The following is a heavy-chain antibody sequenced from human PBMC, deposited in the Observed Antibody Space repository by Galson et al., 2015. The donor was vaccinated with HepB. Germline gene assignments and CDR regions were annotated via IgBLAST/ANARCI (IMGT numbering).Heavy chain of an antibody. J-gene: IGHJ6*02. V-gene: IGHV1-69*13. CDR2: IVPIFGTA. D-gene: IGHD6-13*01. Sequence: SVKVSCKASGGTFSSYAISWVRQAPGQGLEWMGGIVPIFGTANYAQKFQGRVTITADESTSTAYMELSSLRSEDTAVYYCARDPGIAAAGTFPPPFYYYYGMDVWGQGTTVTVSS. CDR3: ARDPGIAAAGTFPPPFYYYYGMDV. CDR1: GGTFSSYA.